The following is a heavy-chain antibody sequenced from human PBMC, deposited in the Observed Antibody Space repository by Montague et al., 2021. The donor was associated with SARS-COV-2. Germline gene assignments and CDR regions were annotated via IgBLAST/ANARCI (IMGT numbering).Heavy chain of an antibody. Sequence: SLRLSCAASGFTFSSYGMHWVRQAPGKGLEWVAVIWYDGSNKYYADSVKGRFTISRDNSKNTLYLQMNSLRAEDTAVYYCARDAPYDDRSGYLFYYWMDVWDQGTTVTVSS. CDR1: GFTFSSYG. J-gene: IGHJ6*02. D-gene: IGHD3-22*01. CDR2: IWYDGSNK. CDR3: ARDAPYDDRSGYLFYYWMDV. V-gene: IGHV3-33*01.